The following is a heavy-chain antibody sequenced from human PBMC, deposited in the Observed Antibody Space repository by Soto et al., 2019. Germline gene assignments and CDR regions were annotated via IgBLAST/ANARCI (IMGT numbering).Heavy chain of an antibody. Sequence: GGSLRLSCAASGFTVSSNYMSWVRQAPGKGLEWVSVIYSGGSTYYADSVKGRFTISRDNSKNTLYLQMNSLGAEDTAVYYCARVTGYYDSSGPGHFDYWGQGTLVTVSS. V-gene: IGHV3-53*01. CDR3: ARVTGYYDSSGPGHFDY. CDR2: IYSGGST. D-gene: IGHD3-22*01. J-gene: IGHJ4*02. CDR1: GFTVSSNY.